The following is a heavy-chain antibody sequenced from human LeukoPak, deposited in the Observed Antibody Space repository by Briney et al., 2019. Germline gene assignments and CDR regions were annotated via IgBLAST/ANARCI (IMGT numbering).Heavy chain of an antibody. D-gene: IGHD4/OR15-4a*01. CDR1: GYTFGTHW. CDR3: ARVRTIVVPHHFDS. V-gene: IGHV1-46*01. J-gene: IGHJ4*02. Sequence: GASVKVSCKPSGYTFGTHWMHWVRQAPGQGLEWMAIINPSGDFRSYAQKFQGRVTVTRDMSTRTVYMELSDLRPEDTALYYCARVRTIVVPHHFDSWGQGTLVTVSS. CDR2: INPSGDFR.